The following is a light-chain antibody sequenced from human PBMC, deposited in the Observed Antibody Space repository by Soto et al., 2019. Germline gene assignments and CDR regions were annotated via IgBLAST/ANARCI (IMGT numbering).Light chain of an antibody. V-gene: IGLV1-44*01. CDR1: SSSIGSNT. J-gene: IGLJ3*02. CDR3: AAWDDSLNGWV. Sequence: QSVLTQPPSASGTPGQRVTISCSGSSSSIGSNTVNWYQQVPGTAPKLLNYTNSQRPSGVPDRFSGSKSGTSASLAIGGLQSEDEADYYCAAWDDSLNGWVFGGGTKVTVL. CDR2: TNS.